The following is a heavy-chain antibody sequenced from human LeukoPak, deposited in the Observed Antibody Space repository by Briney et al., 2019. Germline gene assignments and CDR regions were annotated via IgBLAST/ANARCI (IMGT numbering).Heavy chain of an antibody. D-gene: IGHD4-17*01. CDR2: IYYSGST. V-gene: IGHV4-59*01. J-gene: IGHJ4*02. CDR1: GGSISSYY. CDR3: ARRATVTRSPFDY. Sequence: PSETLSLTCTVSGGSISSYYWSWIRQPPGKGLEWIGYIYYSGSTNYNPSLKSRVTISVDTSKNQFSLKLSSVTAADTAVYYCARRATVTRSPFDYWGQGTLVTVSS.